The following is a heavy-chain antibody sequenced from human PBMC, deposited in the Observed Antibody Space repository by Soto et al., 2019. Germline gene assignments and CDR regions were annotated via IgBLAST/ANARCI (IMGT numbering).Heavy chain of an antibody. V-gene: IGHV4-30-4*01. J-gene: IGHJ4*02. CDR3: ARAAGRDGYSPPFFDY. CDR1: GGSISSGDYY. CDR2: IYYSGST. D-gene: IGHD5-18*01. Sequence: TSETLSLTCTFSGGSISSGDYYWSWIRQPPGKGLEWIGYIYYSGSTYYNPSLKSRVTISVDTSKNQFSLKLSSVTAADTAVYYCARAAGRDGYSPPFFDYWGQGTLVTVSS.